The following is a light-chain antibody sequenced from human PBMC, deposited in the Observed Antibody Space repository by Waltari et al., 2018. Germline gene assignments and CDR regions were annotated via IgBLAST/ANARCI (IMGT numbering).Light chain of an antibody. CDR2: GNG. CDR1: SSNIGAGYD. V-gene: IGLV1-40*01. Sequence: QSVLTQPPSVSGAPGQRVTISCTGSSSNIGAGYDVHWYQQLPGTAPKLLIYGNGKRPSGVPDRFSGSKSGTSASLAITGLQAEDEADYYCQSYDSSLSGYVFGTGTKVTGL. CDR3: QSYDSSLSGYV. J-gene: IGLJ1*01.